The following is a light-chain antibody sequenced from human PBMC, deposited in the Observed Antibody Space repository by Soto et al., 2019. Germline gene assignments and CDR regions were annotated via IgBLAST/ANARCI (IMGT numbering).Light chain of an antibody. J-gene: IGKJ4*01. CDR3: QQHYSSPLA. CDR1: QSVLSSSNNKNY. CDR2: WAS. Sequence: DIVMTQSPDSLAVSLGERATINCKSSQSVLSSSNNKNYLAWFQKKPGQPPKLLFSWASARESGVPDRFSGSGSGTDFTLTISSLQAEDVAVYYCQQHYSSPLAFGGGTKVEIK. V-gene: IGKV4-1*01.